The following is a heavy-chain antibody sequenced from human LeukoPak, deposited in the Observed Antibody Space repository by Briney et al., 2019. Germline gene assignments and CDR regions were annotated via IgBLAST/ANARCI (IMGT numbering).Heavy chain of an antibody. J-gene: IGHJ5*02. CDR1: GGSFGSYV. CDR3: ARDQDNYGPNWFDP. V-gene: IGHV1-69*13. CDR2: ILPILETT. D-gene: IGHD5-18*01. Sequence: SVKVSCKASGGSFGSYVISWVRQAPGQGPEWMGGILPILETTKYSQKFQGRVTITADETTTTAYMELSSLRSEDTAMYYCARDQDNYGPNWFDPWGQGTLVTVSS.